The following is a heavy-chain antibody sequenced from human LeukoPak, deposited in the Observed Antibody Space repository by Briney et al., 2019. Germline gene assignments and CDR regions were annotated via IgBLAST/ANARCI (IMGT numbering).Heavy chain of an antibody. CDR3: ARGMSAEMAPYDY. CDR1: SGSFSGYY. J-gene: IGHJ4*02. D-gene: IGHD5-24*01. CDR2: INNSGST. Sequence: PSETLSLTCDVNSGSFSGYYWNWIRQAPGKGLEWIGEINNSGSTNYNPSLKSRVTISVDTSKNQFSLKLSSVTAADTAVYYCARGMSAEMAPYDYWGQGTLVTVSS. V-gene: IGHV4-34*01.